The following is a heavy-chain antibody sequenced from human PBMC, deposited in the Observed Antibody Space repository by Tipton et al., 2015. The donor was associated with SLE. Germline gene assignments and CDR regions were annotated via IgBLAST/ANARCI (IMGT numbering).Heavy chain of an antibody. J-gene: IGHJ6*02. CDR2: IYYSGST. V-gene: IGHV4-39*07. D-gene: IGHD5-12*01. Sequence: TLSLTCTVSGGSISSSSYYWGWIRQPPGKGLEWIGSIYYSGSTYYNPSLKSRVTISVDTSKNQFSLKLRSVTAADTAVYYCASTLVAPVNLVNYHGMDVWGQGTTVTVSS. CDR3: ASTLVAPVNLVNYHGMDV. CDR1: GGSISSSSYY.